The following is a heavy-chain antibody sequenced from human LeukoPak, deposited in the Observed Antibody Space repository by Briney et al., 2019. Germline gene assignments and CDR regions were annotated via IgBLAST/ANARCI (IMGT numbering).Heavy chain of an antibody. D-gene: IGHD3-10*01. J-gene: IGHJ4*02. CDR2: ISGSGGST. V-gene: IGHV3-23*01. CDR1: EFTFSSYA. Sequence: GGSLRLSCAASEFTFSSYAMSWVRQAPGKGLEWVSAISGSGGSTYYADSVKGRFTISRDNSKNTLYLQMNSLRAEDTAVYYCAKSLRGLLWFGELLYPFDYWGQGTLVTVSS. CDR3: AKSLRGLLWFGELLYPFDY.